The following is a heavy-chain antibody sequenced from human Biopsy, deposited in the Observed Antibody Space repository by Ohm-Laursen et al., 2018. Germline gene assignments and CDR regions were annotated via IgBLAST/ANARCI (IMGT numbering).Heavy chain of an antibody. J-gene: IGHJ6*02. V-gene: IGHV3-30*18. Sequence: SLRLSCAASGFTFNNYGMQWVRQAPGKGLEWVPFIFYDGSNTYYADSVKGRFTISRDNSRDTLYLQMSSLRAEDTAVYYCAKDRYNYTPIGGFSMDVWGQGTTVTVSS. D-gene: IGHD5-18*01. CDR3: AKDRYNYTPIGGFSMDV. CDR1: GFTFNNYG. CDR2: IFYDGSNT.